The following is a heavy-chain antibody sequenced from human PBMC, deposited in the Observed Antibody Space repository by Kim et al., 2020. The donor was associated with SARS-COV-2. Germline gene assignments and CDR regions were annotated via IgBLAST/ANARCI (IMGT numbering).Heavy chain of an antibody. CDR3: ARDQSRITIFGGVINYYYMVV. V-gene: IGHV3-7*01. Sequence: GGSLRLSCAASGFTFSSYWMSWVRQAPGKGLEWVANIKQDGSEKYYVDSVKGRFTISRDNAKNSLYLQMNSLRAEDTAVYYCARDQSRITIFGGVINYYYMVVWGKGTTVTVSS. D-gene: IGHD3-3*01. CDR1: GFTFSSYW. CDR2: IKQDGSEK. J-gene: IGHJ6*03.